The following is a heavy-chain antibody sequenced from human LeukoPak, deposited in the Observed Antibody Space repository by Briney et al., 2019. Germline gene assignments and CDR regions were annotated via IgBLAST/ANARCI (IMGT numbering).Heavy chain of an antibody. D-gene: IGHD3-3*01. J-gene: IGHJ4*02. CDR2: IIPIFGTA. CDR1: GGTFSSYA. Sequence: GASVKVSCKASGGTFSSYAISWVRQAPGQGLEWMGGIIPIFGTANYAQKFQGRVTITADESTSTAYMELSSLRSEDTAVYYCAGGPDTIFGVVMDWGQGTLVTVSS. CDR3: AGGPDTIFGVVMD. V-gene: IGHV1-69*13.